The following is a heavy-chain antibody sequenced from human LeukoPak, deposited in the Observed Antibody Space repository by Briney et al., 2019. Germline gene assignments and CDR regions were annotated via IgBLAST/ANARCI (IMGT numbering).Heavy chain of an antibody. J-gene: IGHJ4*02. CDR1: GGSFSGYY. CDR3: ARVAFYYDSGSYFDY. D-gene: IGHD3-10*01. V-gene: IGHV4-34*01. CDR2: INHSGST. Sequence: SETLSLTCAVYGGSFSGYYWSWIRQPPGKGLEWIGEINHSGSTNYNPSLKSRVTISADTSKTQFSLKLSSVTAADTAVYYCARVAFYYDSGSYFDYWGQGTLVTVSS.